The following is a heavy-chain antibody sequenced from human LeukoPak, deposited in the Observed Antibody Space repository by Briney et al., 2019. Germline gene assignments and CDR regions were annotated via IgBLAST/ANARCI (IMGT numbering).Heavy chain of an antibody. V-gene: IGHV4-59*01. CDR2: IYYSGST. CDR1: GGSISSYY. J-gene: IGHJ4*02. D-gene: IGHD3-22*01. Sequence: SETLSLTCTVSGGSISSYYWSWIRQPPGKGLEWIGYIYYSGSTNYNPSLKSRVTISVDTNKNQFSLKLSSVTAADTAVYYCARSVGGDSSGYPPSYWGQGTLVTVSS. CDR3: ARSVGGDSSGYPPSY.